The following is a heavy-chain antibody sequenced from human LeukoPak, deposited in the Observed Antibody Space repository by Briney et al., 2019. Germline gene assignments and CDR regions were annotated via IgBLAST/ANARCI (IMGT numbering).Heavy chain of an antibody. CDR3: ARDCCGGNSHLFDS. CDR2: IWYDGNNR. Sequence: GGSLRLSCTASGLTFSRHGMHWVRQAPGKGLEWVAIIWYDGNNRYYTDSVKGRFTIYRDNSKDTLYLQMNSLRAEDTAVYYCARDCCGGNSHLFDSWGQGTLVTDSS. D-gene: IGHD4-23*01. CDR1: GLTFSRHG. J-gene: IGHJ4*02. V-gene: IGHV3-33*01.